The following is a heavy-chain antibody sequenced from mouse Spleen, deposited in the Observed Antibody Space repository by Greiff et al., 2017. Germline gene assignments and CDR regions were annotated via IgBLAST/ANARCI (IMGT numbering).Heavy chain of an antibody. Sequence: QVQLQQSGAELARPGASVKLSCKASGYTFTSYGISWVKQRTGQGLEWIGEIYPRSGNTYYNEKFKGKATLTADKSSSTAYMELRSLTSEDSAVYFCARRDLLYYDNYYAMDYWGQGTSVTVSS. V-gene: IGHV1-81*01. CDR3: ARRDLLYYDNYYAMDY. CDR1: GYTFTSYG. CDR2: IYPRSGNT. D-gene: IGHD2-4*01. J-gene: IGHJ4*01.